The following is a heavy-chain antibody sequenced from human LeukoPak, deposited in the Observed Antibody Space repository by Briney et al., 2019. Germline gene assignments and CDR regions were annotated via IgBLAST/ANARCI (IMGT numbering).Heavy chain of an antibody. V-gene: IGHV4-30-4*01. CDR3: ATVAPSGNWFDP. J-gene: IGHJ5*02. D-gene: IGHD1-1*01. CDR1: GGSISSGDYY. Sequence: PSETLSLTCTVSGGSISSGDYYWSWIRQPPGKGLEWIGYIYYSGSTYYNPSLKSRVTISVDTSKNQFSLKLSSVTAADTAVYYCATVAPSGNWFDPWGQGTLVTISS. CDR2: IYYSGST.